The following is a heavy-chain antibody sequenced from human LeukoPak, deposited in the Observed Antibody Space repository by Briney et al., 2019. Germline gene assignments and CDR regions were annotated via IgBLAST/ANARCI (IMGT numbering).Heavy chain of an antibody. Sequence: SQTLSLTCTVSGGSISSGDYYWSWIRQPPGKGLEWIGYIYDSGSTYYNPSLKSRVTISVDTSKNQFSLKLSSVTAADTAVYYCARAEGENGAQEDAFDIWGQGTMVTVSS. CDR2: IYDSGST. J-gene: IGHJ3*02. D-gene: IGHD4-17*01. CDR1: GGSISSGDYY. CDR3: ARAEGENGAQEDAFDI. V-gene: IGHV4-30-4*01.